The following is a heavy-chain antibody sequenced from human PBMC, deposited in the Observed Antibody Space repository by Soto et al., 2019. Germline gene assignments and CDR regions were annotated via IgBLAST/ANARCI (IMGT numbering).Heavy chain of an antibody. Sequence: EEELVESGGGLVQPGGSLRISCAASGFSFSDYWMSWVRQAPGKGLEWVANIKQDGSERNYVDSMKGRFTISRDNDKNSLYLQMSSLRADDTAVYYCVAGFDFWGQGTLVTVSS. CDR1: GFSFSDYW. J-gene: IGHJ4*02. CDR2: IKQDGSER. CDR3: VAGFDF. V-gene: IGHV3-7*01. D-gene: IGHD1-1*01.